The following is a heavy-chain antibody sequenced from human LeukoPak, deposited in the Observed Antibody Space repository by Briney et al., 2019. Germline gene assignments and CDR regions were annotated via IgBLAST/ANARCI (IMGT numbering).Heavy chain of an antibody. CDR3: ARHRDYYDT. CDR1: GSSINNNF. D-gene: IGHD3-22*01. Sequence: PSETLSLTCTVSGSSINNNFWTRIRQPPGKGLEWIGYIYSSGSANYNPSLKSRVIISGDTSKNQISLKLTSVTAADTAVYFCARHRDYYDTWGHGTLVTVSS. CDR2: IYSSGSA. J-gene: IGHJ4*01. V-gene: IGHV4-59*08.